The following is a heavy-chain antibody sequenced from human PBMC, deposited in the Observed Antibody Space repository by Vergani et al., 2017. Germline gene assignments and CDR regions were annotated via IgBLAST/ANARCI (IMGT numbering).Heavy chain of an antibody. Sequence: QVQLVQSGAEVKKPGASVKVSCKASGYTFTSYDINWVRQATGQGLEWMGWIIPIFGTANYAQKFQGRVTITADESTSTAYMELSSLRSEDTAVYYCAMALLGGYYFDYWGQGTLVTVSS. J-gene: IGHJ4*02. CDR2: IIPIFGTA. CDR3: AMALLGGYYFDY. CDR1: GYTFTSYD. V-gene: IGHV1-69*01.